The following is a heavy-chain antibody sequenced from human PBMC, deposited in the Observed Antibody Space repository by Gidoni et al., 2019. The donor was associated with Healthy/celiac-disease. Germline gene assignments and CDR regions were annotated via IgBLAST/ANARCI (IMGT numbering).Heavy chain of an antibody. CDR1: GFSLANFW. V-gene: IGHV5-10-1*03. CDR3: ARLGYCGATDCYLGAGALDI. D-gene: IGHD2-15*01. J-gene: IGHJ3*02. CDR2: IDSADSYT. Sequence: EVQLVQSGGEAKTPGESLHITCKGSGFSLANFWINWLRQRPGRGLEWLGRIDSADSYTTYSRTFKGHVTFSVDTSDSTAYLHISSLMASDTAIYYCARLGYCGATDCYLGAGALDIWGQGTLITVSS.